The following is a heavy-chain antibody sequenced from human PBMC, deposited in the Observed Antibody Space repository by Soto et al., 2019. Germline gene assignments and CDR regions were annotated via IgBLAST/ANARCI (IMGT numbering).Heavy chain of an antibody. CDR1: GFSFSRYA. Sequence: GGSLRLSCAASGFSFSRYAMTWVRQAPVKGLELVSAITGCFGVTFYADSVKGRFTISRDNSKNSLFLQMTSLRAEDTAVYYCAKVPISYWFTYDYWGQGTLVTVSS. CDR3: AKVPISYWFTYDY. CDR2: ITGCFGVT. D-gene: IGHD5-18*01. J-gene: IGHJ4*02. V-gene: IGHV3-23*01.